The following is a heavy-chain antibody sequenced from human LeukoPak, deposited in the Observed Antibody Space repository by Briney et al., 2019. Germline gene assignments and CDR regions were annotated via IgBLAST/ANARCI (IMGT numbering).Heavy chain of an antibody. D-gene: IGHD3-10*01. J-gene: IGHJ3*02. CDR1: GFTFRSYA. CDR3: SLSGDNDAFDI. Sequence: GGSLRLSCAASGFTFRSYAMNWVRQAPGKGLEWVSVISGSGGSTYYADSVKGRFTISRDNSKNTLYLQMNSLRAGDTAVYYCSLSGDNDAFDIWGQGTKVTVSS. CDR2: ISGSGGST. V-gene: IGHV3-23*01.